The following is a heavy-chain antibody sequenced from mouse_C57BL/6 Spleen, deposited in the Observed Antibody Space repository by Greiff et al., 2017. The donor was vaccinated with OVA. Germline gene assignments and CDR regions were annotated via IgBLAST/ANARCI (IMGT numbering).Heavy chain of an antibody. CDR1: GYTFTSYW. CDR2: IHPNSGST. CDR3: ARFPGYFDY. Sequence: VQLQESGAELVKPGASVKLSCKASGYTFTSYWMHWVKQRPGQGLEWIGMIHPNSGSTNYNEKFKSKATLTVDKSSSTAYMQLSSLTSEDSAVYYCARFPGYFDYWGQGTTLTVSS. V-gene: IGHV1-64*01. J-gene: IGHJ2*01.